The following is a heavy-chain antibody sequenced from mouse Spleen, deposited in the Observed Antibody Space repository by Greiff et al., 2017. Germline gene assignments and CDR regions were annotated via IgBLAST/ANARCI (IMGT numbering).Heavy chain of an antibody. CDR3: ARSYYGSSYYAMDY. CDR1: GYTFTDYN. V-gene: IGHV1-22*01. Sequence: VQLKESGPELVKPGASVKMSCKASGYTFTDYNMHWVKQSHGKSLEWIGYINPNNGGTSYNQKFKGKATLTVNKSSSTAYMELRSLTSEDSAVYYCARSYYGSSYYAMDYWGQGTSVTVSS. J-gene: IGHJ4*01. D-gene: IGHD1-1*01. CDR2: INPNNGGT.